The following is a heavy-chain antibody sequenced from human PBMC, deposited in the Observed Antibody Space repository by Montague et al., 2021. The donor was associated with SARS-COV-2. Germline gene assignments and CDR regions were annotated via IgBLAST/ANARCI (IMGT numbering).Heavy chain of an antibody. CDR1: GFTFSSHD. CDR2: IGTAGDT. Sequence: SLRLSCAASGFTFSSHDMHWVRQSPGNGLQWVSAIGTAGDTYYEGSVEXRFTISREDAKSSLSLHMTGLTAGDTAVYYCARAHADSVYHFWSGSVTSTSLDVWGKGTAVTVSS. J-gene: IGHJ6*04. V-gene: IGHV3-13*01. D-gene: IGHD3-3*01. CDR3: ARAHADSVYHFWSGSVTSTSLDV.